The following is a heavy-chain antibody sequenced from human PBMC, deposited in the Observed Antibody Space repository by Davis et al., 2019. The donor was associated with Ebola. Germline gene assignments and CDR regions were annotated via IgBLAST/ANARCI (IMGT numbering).Heavy chain of an antibody. CDR2: IPSDGIRT. CDR1: GFTFSSHW. V-gene: IGHV3-74*01. Sequence: GSLRLSCAASGFTFSSHWMHWVRQAPGKGLVWVSRIPSDGIRTTYADSVKGRFTISRDNAKSTLYLQMNNLRAEDTAVYYCARDSIVGPTTFDYWGQGTLVTVSS. D-gene: IGHD1-26*01. CDR3: ARDSIVGPTTFDY. J-gene: IGHJ4*02.